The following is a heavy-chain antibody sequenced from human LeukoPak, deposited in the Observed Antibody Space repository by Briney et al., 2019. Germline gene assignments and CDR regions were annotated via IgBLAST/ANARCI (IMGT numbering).Heavy chain of an antibody. Sequence: SVKVSCKASGGTFSSYAISWVRQAPGQGLEWMGGIILIFGTANYAQKFQGRVTITTDGSTSTAYMELSSLRSEDTAVYYCARAPVEMDYYFGYWGQGTLVTVSS. V-gene: IGHV1-69*05. J-gene: IGHJ4*02. CDR3: ARAPVEMDYYFGY. CDR2: IILIFGTA. CDR1: GGTFSSYA. D-gene: IGHD5-24*01.